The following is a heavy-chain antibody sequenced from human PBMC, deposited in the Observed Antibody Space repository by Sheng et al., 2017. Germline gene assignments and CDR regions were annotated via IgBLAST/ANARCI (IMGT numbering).Heavy chain of an antibody. CDR1: GYSISSGYY. V-gene: IGHV4-38-2*02. CDR3: ARDLPQRTGYYYYGMDV. Sequence: QVQLQESGPGLVKPSETLSLTCAVSGYSISSGYYWGWIRQPPGKGLEWIGSIYHSGSTYYNPSLKSRVTISVDTSKNQFSLKLSSVTAADTAVYYCARDLPQRTGYYYYGMDVWGQGTTVTVSS. CDR2: IYHSGST. D-gene: IGHD6-25*01. J-gene: IGHJ6*02.